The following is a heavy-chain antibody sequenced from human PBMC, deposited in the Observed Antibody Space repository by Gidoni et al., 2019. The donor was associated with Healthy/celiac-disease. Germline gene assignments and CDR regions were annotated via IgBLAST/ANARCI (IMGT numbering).Heavy chain of an antibody. D-gene: IGHD6-19*01. CDR2: IYDSGST. CDR3: ARDLGGWYWYDP. CDR1: VGPFSSYY. V-gene: IGHV4-59*01. J-gene: IGHJ5*02. Sequence: QLQLLESAQGFVKPPETLSFTCSVSVGPFSSYYWSWIRQPPGKCLEWIGYIYDSGSTNYNPSIKSRVTISVDTSKNQFSLKLSSVTAADTAVYYCARDLGGWYWYDPWGQGTLVTVSS.